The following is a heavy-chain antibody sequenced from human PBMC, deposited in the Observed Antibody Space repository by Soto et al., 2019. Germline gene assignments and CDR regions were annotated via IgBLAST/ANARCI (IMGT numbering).Heavy chain of an antibody. Sequence: QLQLQESGPGLVKPSETLSLTCTVSGGSISSSSYYWGWIRQPPGKGLEWIGSIYYSGSTYYNPSLKSRVTISVDTSKNRVSLTLSSVTAADTAVYYCARRHRITTFGVVTQDYWGQGTLVTVSS. V-gene: IGHV4-39*01. CDR1: GGSISSSSYY. CDR3: ARRHRITTFGVVTQDY. D-gene: IGHD3-3*01. CDR2: IYYSGST. J-gene: IGHJ4*02.